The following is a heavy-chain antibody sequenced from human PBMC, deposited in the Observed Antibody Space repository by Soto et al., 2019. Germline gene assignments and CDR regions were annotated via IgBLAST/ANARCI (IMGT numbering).Heavy chain of an antibody. CDR1: GFTFNDYT. CDR3: TAGKLYPSLDFDY. CDR2: IRSKAYGGTT. D-gene: IGHD2-8*01. J-gene: IGHJ4*02. Sequence: GGALRLSCTDSGFTFNDYTLSWVRQARGKGLEWVGFIRSKAYGGTTEYAASVKGRFTISRDDSKSIAYLQMNSLKTEDTAVYYCTAGKLYPSLDFDYWGQGTLVTVSS. V-gene: IGHV3-49*04.